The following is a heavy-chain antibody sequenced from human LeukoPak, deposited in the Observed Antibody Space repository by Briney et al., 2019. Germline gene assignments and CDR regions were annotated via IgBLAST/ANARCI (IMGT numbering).Heavy chain of an antibody. J-gene: IGHJ5*02. D-gene: IGHD1-26*01. CDR1: GGSISSYY. V-gene: IGHV4-59*12. Sequence: KPSETLSLTCTVSGGSISSYYWGWIRQPPGKGLEWIGYIYYSGSTNYNPSLKSRVTISVDTSKNQFSLRLSSVTAADTAVYHCAKNGQSGFSFDPWGQGTLVTVSS. CDR2: IYYSGST. CDR3: AKNGQSGFSFDP.